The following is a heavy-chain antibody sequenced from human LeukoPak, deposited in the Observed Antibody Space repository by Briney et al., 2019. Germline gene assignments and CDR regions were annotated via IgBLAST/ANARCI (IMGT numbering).Heavy chain of an antibody. D-gene: IGHD2-21*01. CDR3: AKDLFLWYFDL. V-gene: IGHV3-23*01. CDR2: INSDGSST. CDR1: GFTFSSYA. J-gene: IGHJ2*01. Sequence: GGSLRLSCAASGFTFSSYAMSWVRQAPGKGLVWVSRINSDGSSTSYADSVRGRFTISRDNSKNTLYLQMNSLRAEDTAVYYCAKDLFLWYFDLWGRGTLVTVSS.